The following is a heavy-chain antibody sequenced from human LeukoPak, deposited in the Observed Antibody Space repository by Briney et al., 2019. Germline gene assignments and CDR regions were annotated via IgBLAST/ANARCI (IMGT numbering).Heavy chain of an antibody. CDR1: GYSISSGYY. V-gene: IGHV4-38-2*02. D-gene: IGHD5-18*01. CDR2: IYHSGIT. CDR3: ARDYQGGYGDKTVDY. Sequence: SETLSLTCTVPGYSISSGYYWGWVRQPPGKGLEWIGSIYHSGITFYSPSLKSRVTISVDTSKNQFSLKLSSVTAADTAVYYCARDYQGGYGDKTVDYWGQGTLVTVSS. J-gene: IGHJ4*02.